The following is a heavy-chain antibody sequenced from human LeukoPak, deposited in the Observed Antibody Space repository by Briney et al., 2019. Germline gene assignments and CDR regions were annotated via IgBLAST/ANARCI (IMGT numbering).Heavy chain of an antibody. Sequence: SETLSLTCTVSGGSISSGGYYWSWIRQHPGKGLEWIGYMYYSGSTNYNPSLKSRLTISVDTSKNQFSLKLNSVTAADTAVYYCARGGGHCTNGVCPPWFESWGQGMLVTVSS. CDR3: ARGGGHCTNGVCPPWFES. CDR1: GGSISSGGYY. J-gene: IGHJ5*01. D-gene: IGHD2-8*01. V-gene: IGHV4-31*03. CDR2: MYYSGST.